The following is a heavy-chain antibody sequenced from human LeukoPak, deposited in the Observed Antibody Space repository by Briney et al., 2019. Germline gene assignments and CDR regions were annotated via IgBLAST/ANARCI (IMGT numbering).Heavy chain of an antibody. CDR1: GGSVSSVSYY. D-gene: IGHD6-13*01. Sequence: SETLSLTCTVSGGSVSSVSYYWVWIRQPPGKGLEWIGTIYYGGSMYFNPSPKSRVSISVDTSKDQFSLKLSSVTAADTAVYYCAREPRSWLPIDYWGQGTLVTVSS. J-gene: IGHJ4*02. CDR2: IYYGGSM. V-gene: IGHV4-39*07. CDR3: AREPRSWLPIDY.